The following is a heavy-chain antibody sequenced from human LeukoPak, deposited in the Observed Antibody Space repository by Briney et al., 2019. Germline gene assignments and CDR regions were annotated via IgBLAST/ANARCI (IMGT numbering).Heavy chain of an antibody. J-gene: IGHJ1*01. Sequence: SGPTLVKPTQTLTLTCTFSGFSLITNEVGVGWIRQPPGKALEWLALFYYNNNKFYSPSLENRVTVSKDTSKNQVVLTLTNMDPMDTATYYCAHQEYDNGWHPFQRWGQGTLVTVSS. V-gene: IGHV2-5*01. CDR1: GFSLITNEVG. CDR2: FYYNNNK. CDR3: AHQEYDNGWHPFQR. D-gene: IGHD6-19*01.